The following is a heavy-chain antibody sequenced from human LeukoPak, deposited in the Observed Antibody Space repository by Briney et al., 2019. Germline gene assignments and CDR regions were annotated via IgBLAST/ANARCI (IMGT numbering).Heavy chain of an antibody. CDR3: AKEFFYGDPSVYFDY. Sequence: GGSLRLSCAASGFTFSSYGMHWVREAPGKGLEWVAVISYDGTNKYYADPVKGRFSISRDNSQHTLYLQMNSLRDEDTAVYYCAKEFFYGDPSVYFDYWGQGTLVTVSS. CDR1: GFTFSSYG. V-gene: IGHV3-30*18. J-gene: IGHJ4*02. D-gene: IGHD4-17*01. CDR2: ISYDGTNK.